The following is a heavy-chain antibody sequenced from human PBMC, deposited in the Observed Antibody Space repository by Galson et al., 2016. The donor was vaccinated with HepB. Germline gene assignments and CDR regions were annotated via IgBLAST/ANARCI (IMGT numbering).Heavy chain of an antibody. J-gene: IGHJ3*02. Sequence: SLRLSCAASGLTLSTNWMSWVRQAPGKGLEWVANIKQDGSEKYYVDSVKGRLTISRDNAKNSLYLQMNSLRAEDTAVYYCARDSGYCSEIDCRGDAFVIWGRGTMVTVSS. D-gene: IGHD2-15*01. CDR3: ARDSGYCSEIDCRGDAFVI. CDR2: IKQDGSEK. CDR1: GLTLSTNW. V-gene: IGHV3-7*04.